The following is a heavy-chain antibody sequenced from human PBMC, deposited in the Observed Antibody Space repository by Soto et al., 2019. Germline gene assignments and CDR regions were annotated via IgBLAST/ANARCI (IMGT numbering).Heavy chain of an antibody. J-gene: IGHJ6*03. CDR3: ARDSDYGDPRYYYYYMDV. Sequence: GGSLRLSCAASGFTFSSYSMNWVRQAPGKGLEWVSSISSSSSYIYYADSVKGRFTISRDNAKNSLYLQVNSLRAEDTAVYYCARDSDYGDPRYYYYYMDVWGKGTTVTVSS. D-gene: IGHD4-17*01. CDR1: GFTFSSYS. V-gene: IGHV3-21*01. CDR2: ISSSSSYI.